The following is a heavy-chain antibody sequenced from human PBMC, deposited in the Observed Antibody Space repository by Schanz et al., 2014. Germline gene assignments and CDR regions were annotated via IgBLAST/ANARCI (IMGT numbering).Heavy chain of an antibody. CDR1: GYTFTSYA. D-gene: IGHD6-19*01. Sequence: QVQLVQSGSELKKPGASVKVSCKASGYTFTSYAMNWVRQAPGQGLEWVGWINTNTGNPTYAQGFTGRFVFSLDTSVSTASLQISSLKAEDTDAYYCTTETIAMAGTFSIWGQGTLVTVSS. V-gene: IGHV7-4-1*02. CDR3: TTETIAMAGTFSI. J-gene: IGHJ4*02. CDR2: INTNTGNP.